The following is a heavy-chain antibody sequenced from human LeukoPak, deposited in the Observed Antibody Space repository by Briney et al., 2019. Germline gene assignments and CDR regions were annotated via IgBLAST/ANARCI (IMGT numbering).Heavy chain of an antibody. V-gene: IGHV3-15*01. CDR2: IKSNTDGGTT. D-gene: IGHD3-9*01. CDR3: TTGAYDILTGYYDWYFDL. J-gene: IGHJ2*01. Sequence: GGSLRLSCAASGFTFSNAWMSWVRQAPGKGLEWVGHIKSNTDGGTTDYAAPVKGRFTISRDDSKNTLYLQMNSLKPEVTAVYYCTTGAYDILTGYYDWYFDLWGRGTLVTVSS. CDR1: GFTFSNAW.